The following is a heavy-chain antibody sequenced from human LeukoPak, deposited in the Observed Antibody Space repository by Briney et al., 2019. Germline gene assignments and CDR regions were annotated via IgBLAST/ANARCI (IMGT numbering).Heavy chain of an antibody. V-gene: IGHV3-21*01. CDR2: ISSSSSYI. J-gene: IGHJ4*02. CDR1: GFTFSSYS. Sequence: PGGSLRLSCAASGFTFSSYSMNWVRQAPGKGLEWVSSISSSSSYIYYADSLKGRFTISRDNAKNSLYLQMNSLRAEDTAVYYCARDQGGYYDFWSGYYPFDYWGQGTLVTVSS. D-gene: IGHD3-3*01. CDR3: ARDQGGYYDFWSGYYPFDY.